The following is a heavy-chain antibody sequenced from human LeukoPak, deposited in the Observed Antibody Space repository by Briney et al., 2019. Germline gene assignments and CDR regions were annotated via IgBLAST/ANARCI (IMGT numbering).Heavy chain of an antibody. CDR3: ASGLQSSTGY. Sequence: PGGSLRLSRAASGFTVSSNYMSWVRQAPGKGLEWAAVIYSGGSTYYADSVKGRFTISRDNSKNTLYLQMNSLRAEDTAVYYCASGLQSSTGYWGQGTLVTVSS. J-gene: IGHJ4*02. D-gene: IGHD4-11*01. CDR2: IYSGGST. CDR1: GFTVSSNY. V-gene: IGHV3-53*01.